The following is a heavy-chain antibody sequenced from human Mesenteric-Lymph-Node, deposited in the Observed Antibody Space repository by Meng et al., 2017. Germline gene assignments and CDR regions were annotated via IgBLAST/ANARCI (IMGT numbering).Heavy chain of an antibody. CDR3: ARDAPYGDRSYFDY. Sequence: GSLRLSCTVSGGSISSSSYYWGWVRQPPGKGLEWIGSIYHSGSTYYNPSLKSRVTISVDTSKNQFSLKLSSVTAADTAVYYCARDAPYGDRSYFDYWGQGTLVTVSS. CDR1: GGSISSSSYY. V-gene: IGHV4-39*07. CDR2: IYHSGST. D-gene: IGHD4-17*01. J-gene: IGHJ4*02.